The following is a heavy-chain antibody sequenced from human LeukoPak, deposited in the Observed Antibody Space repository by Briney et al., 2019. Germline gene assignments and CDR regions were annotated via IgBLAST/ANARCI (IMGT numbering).Heavy chain of an antibody. J-gene: IGHJ3*02. CDR2: IYYSGST. CDR3: ARATRGAFDI. V-gene: IGHV4-59*01. D-gene: IGHD2-2*01. Sequence: SETLSLTCTVSGGSISSYYSSWIRQPPGKGLEWIGYIYYSGSTNYNPSLTSRATISVATSKNLFSLKLSSVTAADTAVYYCARATRGAFDIWGEGTMVTVSS. CDR1: GGSISSYY.